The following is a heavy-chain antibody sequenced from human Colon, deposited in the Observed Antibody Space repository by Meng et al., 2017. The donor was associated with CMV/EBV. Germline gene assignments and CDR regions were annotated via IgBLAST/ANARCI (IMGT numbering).Heavy chain of an antibody. D-gene: IGHD1-26*01. CDR2: ISFSGYT. Sequence: QVQLQESGPGLVKPSETLSLTCTVSGGSITSYYWTWIRQPPGKTLEWIGYISFSGYTSYNPSLKSRVTISRDTSKNQFSLQLTSVTAADTAIYYCARRWSGVDYWGQGTLVTVSS. CDR1: GGSITSYY. J-gene: IGHJ4*02. V-gene: IGHV4-59*08. CDR3: ARRWSGVDY.